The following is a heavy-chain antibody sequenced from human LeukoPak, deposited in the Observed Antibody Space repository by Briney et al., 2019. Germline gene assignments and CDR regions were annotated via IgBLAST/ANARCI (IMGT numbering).Heavy chain of an antibody. D-gene: IGHD1-26*01. CDR1: GFTFSGSA. CDR3: TRRYSGSYPHAFDI. CDR2: IRSKANSYAT. Sequence: GGSLKLSCAASGFTFSGSAMRWVRQASGKGLEWVGRIRSKANSYATAYAASVKGRFTISRDDSKNTAYLQMNSLKTEDTAVYYCTRRYSGSYPHAFDIWGQGTMVTVSS. J-gene: IGHJ3*02. V-gene: IGHV3-73*01.